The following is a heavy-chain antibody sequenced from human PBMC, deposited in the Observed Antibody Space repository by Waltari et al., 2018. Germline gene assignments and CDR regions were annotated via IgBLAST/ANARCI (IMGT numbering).Heavy chain of an antibody. CDR2: IYSGGTT. CDR1: GFTFSSNY. J-gene: IGHJ4*02. CDR3: ARATYSYGSGSYPFDY. D-gene: IGHD3-10*01. V-gene: IGHV3-53*01. Sequence: EVQLVESGGGLIQPGGSLRLSCAASGFTFSSNYMNWVRQAPGKGVEWVSVIYSGGTTYYADSVKGRFTISRDNSKNTLYLQMNRLTAEDTAVYYCARATYSYGSGSYPFDYWGQGTLVTVSS.